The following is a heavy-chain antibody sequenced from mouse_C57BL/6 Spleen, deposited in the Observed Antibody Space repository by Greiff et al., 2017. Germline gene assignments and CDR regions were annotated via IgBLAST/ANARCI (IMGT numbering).Heavy chain of an antibody. CDR2: INPSSGYT. D-gene: IGHD2-3*01. J-gene: IGHJ2*01. Sequence: QVQLQQSGAELAKPGASVKLSCKASGYTLTSYWMHWVKQRPGQGLEWIGYINPSSGYTKYNQKFKDKATLTADKSSSTAYMQMSSLTYEDSAVYYCARDYDGYSYFDYWGQGTTLTVSS. CDR1: GYTLTSYW. CDR3: ARDYDGYSYFDY. V-gene: IGHV1-7*01.